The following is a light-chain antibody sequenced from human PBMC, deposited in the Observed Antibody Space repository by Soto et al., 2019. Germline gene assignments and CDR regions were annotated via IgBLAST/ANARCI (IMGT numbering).Light chain of an antibody. Sequence: QSAQTQPRSVSGSTGQSVTISCTGTSSDVGRYNYVSWYQHHPGKAPKLMIYDVSTRPSGVPDRFSGSKSGTTASLTISGLQAEDEADYYCCSYAGSPYVFGTGTKVTVL. CDR3: CSYAGSPYV. CDR2: DVS. V-gene: IGLV2-11*01. CDR1: SSDVGRYNY. J-gene: IGLJ1*01.